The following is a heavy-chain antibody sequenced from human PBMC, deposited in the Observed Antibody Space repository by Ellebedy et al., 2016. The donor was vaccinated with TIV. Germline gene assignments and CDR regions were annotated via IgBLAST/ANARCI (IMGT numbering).Heavy chain of an antibody. CDR3: AKDSEWNGLDV. Sequence: SLKISCTASGFTFSSYAMHWVRQAPGKGLEWVSGISWNSDYIGYADSVKGRFTISRDNARNSLYLQMNSLRLEDTALYYCAKDSEWNGLDVWGQGTTVTVSS. CDR2: ISWNSDYI. V-gene: IGHV3-9*01. J-gene: IGHJ6*02. CDR1: GFTFSSYA. D-gene: IGHD3-3*01.